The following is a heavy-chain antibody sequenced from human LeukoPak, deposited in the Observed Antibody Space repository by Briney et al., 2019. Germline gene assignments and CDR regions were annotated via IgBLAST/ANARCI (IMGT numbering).Heavy chain of an antibody. Sequence: SETLSLTCTVSGVAISRSSYYSGWICHTPEKGLWWIGSIYYSGSTYYNPSLKSRVTISVDTSKNQFSLKLSSVTAADTAVYYCARRYFDWFQYYFDYWGQGTLVTVSS. CDR3: ARRYFDWFQYYFDY. D-gene: IGHD3-9*01. CDR2: IYYSGST. J-gene: IGHJ4*02. CDR1: GVAISRSSYY. V-gene: IGHV4-39*01.